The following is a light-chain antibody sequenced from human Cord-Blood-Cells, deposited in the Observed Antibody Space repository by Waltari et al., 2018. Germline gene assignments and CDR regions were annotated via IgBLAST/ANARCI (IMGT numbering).Light chain of an antibody. V-gene: IGLV2-14*01. Sequence: QSALTQPASVSGSPGQSITISCTGTSSDVGGYNYVSWYQQHPGKAPKLMIYDVSNPPSGVSNRFSGSKSGTTASLTISGLQAEDEADYYCSSYTSSSTLDVCGTGTKVTVL. CDR3: SSYTSSSTLDV. CDR2: DVS. J-gene: IGLJ1*01. CDR1: SSDVGGYNY.